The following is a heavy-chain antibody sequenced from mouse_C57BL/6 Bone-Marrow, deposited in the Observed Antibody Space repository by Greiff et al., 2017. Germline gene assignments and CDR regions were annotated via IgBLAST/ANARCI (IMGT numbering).Heavy chain of an antibody. Sequence: VQLQQSGAELAKPGASVTLSCKASGYTFTSYWMHWVKQRPGQGLEWIGYINPSSGYTKYNQKFKDKATLTADKSSSTAYMQLSSLTYEDSAVYYCARRAYGSIWYFDVWGTGTTVTVSS. CDR3: ARRAYGSIWYFDV. J-gene: IGHJ1*03. D-gene: IGHD1-1*01. CDR1: GYTFTSYW. V-gene: IGHV1-7*01. CDR2: INPSSGYT.